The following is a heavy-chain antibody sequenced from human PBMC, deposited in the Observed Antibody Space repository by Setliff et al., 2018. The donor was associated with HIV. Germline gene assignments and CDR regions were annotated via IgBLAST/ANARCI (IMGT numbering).Heavy chain of an antibody. Sequence: SSETLSLTCTVSGGSISNHYWNWIRQPPGKGLEWIGYIYPSGSTNYNPSFKSRVTLSLDTSKNQFSLTLNSLTAADTALYYCARAFRPNDAFDTWGQGTMVTVSS. V-gene: IGHV4-59*11. CDR3: ARAFRPNDAFDT. J-gene: IGHJ3*02. CDR1: GGSISNHY. CDR2: IYPSGST.